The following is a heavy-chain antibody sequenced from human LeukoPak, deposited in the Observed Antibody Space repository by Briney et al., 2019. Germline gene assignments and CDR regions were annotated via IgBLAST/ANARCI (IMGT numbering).Heavy chain of an antibody. V-gene: IGHV4-59*01. D-gene: IGHD3-3*01. Sequence: SETLSLTCTVSGDSFRDYYWGWFRQPPGKGLEWLGYIYYSGSSPTYSPSLKSRVTISVDTSKNQFSLNLSFVTAADTAVYYCARLRRGQYDLDYWGHGTLVTVSS. CDR1: GDSFRDYY. CDR2: IYYSGSSP. J-gene: IGHJ4*01. CDR3: ARLRRGQYDLDY.